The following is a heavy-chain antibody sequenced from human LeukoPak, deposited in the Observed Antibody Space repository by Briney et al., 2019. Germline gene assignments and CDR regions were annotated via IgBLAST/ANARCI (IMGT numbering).Heavy chain of an antibody. CDR3: VTSPTGRAYYLDH. Sequence: GGSLRLSCEAPGVPFSDYYMTWVRQAPGKGLEWISYISGSSSTVYYIDSVRGRFTVSRDNARNSLFLQINRLRPEGTAVHSCVTSPTGRAYYLDHWGRGAQVTV. CDR1: GVPFSDYY. J-gene: IGHJ4*02. V-gene: IGHV3-11*01. D-gene: IGHD4-11*01. CDR2: ISGSSSTV.